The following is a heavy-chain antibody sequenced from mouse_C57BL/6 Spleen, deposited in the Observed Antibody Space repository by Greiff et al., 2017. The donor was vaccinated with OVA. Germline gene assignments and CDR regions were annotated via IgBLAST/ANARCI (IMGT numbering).Heavy chain of an antibody. V-gene: IGHV3-6*01. J-gene: IGHJ4*01. D-gene: IGHD1-1*01. Sequence: EVQRVESGPGLVKPSQSLSLTCSVTGYSITSGYYWNWIRQFPGNKLEWMGYISYDGSNNYNPSLKNRISITRDTSKNQFFLKLNSVTTEDTATYYCARVRITTVEDYAMDYWGQGTSVTVSS. CDR2: ISYDGSN. CDR3: ARVRITTVEDYAMDY. CDR1: GYSITSGYY.